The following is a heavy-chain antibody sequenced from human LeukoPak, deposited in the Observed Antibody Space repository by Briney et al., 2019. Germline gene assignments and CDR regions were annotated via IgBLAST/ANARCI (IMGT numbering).Heavy chain of an antibody. Sequence: PSETLSLTCAVYGGSFSGYYWSWIRQPPGKGLEWIGEINHSGSTNYNPSLESRVTISVDTSKNQFSLKLSSVTAADTAVYYCARGPRYSGYDLNYWGQGTLVTVSS. D-gene: IGHD5-12*01. CDR3: ARGPRYSGYDLNY. J-gene: IGHJ4*02. V-gene: IGHV4-34*01. CDR2: INHSGST. CDR1: GGSFSGYY.